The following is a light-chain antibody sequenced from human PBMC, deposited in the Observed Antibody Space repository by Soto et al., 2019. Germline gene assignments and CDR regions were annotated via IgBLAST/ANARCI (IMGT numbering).Light chain of an antibody. V-gene: IGKV3-11*01. CDR1: QSVSSY. CDR3: QQYGSSSWT. J-gene: IGKJ1*01. CDR2: DAS. Sequence: EIVLTQSPGTLSLSPGERATLSCRASQSVSSYLAWYQQKPGQAPRLLIYDASTRATGISARFSGSGSGTDFTLTISSLEPEDFAVYYCQQYGSSSWTFGQGTKVDVK.